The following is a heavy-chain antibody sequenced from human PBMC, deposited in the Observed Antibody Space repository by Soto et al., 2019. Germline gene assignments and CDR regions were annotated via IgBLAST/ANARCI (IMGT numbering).Heavy chain of an antibody. V-gene: IGHV3-23*01. D-gene: IGHD2-15*01. CDR1: GFTFSSYV. Sequence: GGSLRLSCTVSGFTFSSYVMSWVRQAPGKGLEWVSAISGSGGSAYYADSVKGRFTISRDNSKNTLYLPMTSLSAEDSVVYYCAKGKAIAGTDYWGQGTLVTVSS. J-gene: IGHJ4*02. CDR3: AKGKAIAGTDY. CDR2: ISGSGGSA.